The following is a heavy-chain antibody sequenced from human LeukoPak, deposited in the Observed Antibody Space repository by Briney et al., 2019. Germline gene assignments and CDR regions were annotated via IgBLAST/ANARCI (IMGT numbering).Heavy chain of an antibody. CDR1: GFTFSSYG. V-gene: IGHV3-30*02. Sequence: GGSLRLSCAASGFTFSSYGMHWVRQAPGKGLEWVAFIRYDGSNKYYADSVKGRFTISRDNSKNTLYLQMNSLRAEDTAVYYCARYLQSIAAAGFYYYYMDVWGKGTTVTVSS. CDR2: IRYDGSNK. J-gene: IGHJ6*03. D-gene: IGHD6-13*01. CDR3: ARYLQSIAAAGFYYYYMDV.